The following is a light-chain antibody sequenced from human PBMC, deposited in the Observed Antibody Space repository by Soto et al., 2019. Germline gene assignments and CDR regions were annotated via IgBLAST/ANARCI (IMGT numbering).Light chain of an antibody. V-gene: IGKV1-33*01. CDR3: QHYDHLPIT. Sequence: DIQMAQSPSSLSASVGDRVSITCQASHDISNYLDWYQQKPGKAPKVLIYGASNLETGVPSRFSGSGSGTDFTLTISSLQPEDFATYYCQHYDHLPITFGQGTKVDIK. CDR2: GAS. CDR1: HDISNY. J-gene: IGKJ1*01.